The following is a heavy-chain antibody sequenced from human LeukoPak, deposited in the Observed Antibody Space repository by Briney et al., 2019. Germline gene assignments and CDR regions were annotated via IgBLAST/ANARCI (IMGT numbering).Heavy chain of an antibody. J-gene: IGHJ4*02. D-gene: IGHD5-18*01. CDR3: TRASRGYSYGFAEY. CDR2: MYFGGSS. V-gene: IGHV4-61*08. CDR1: GGSISSGGYY. Sequence: NASQTLSPTCTVSGGSISSGGYYWSWIRQPPGKGLEWIGYMYFGGSSNYNPSLKSRVTIAVDTSKNQLSLNLDSVTAADTAVYYCTRASRGYSYGFAEYWGQGTLVTVSS.